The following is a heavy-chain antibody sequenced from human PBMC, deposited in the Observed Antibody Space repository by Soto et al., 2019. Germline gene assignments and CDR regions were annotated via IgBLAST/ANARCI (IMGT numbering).Heavy chain of an antibody. V-gene: IGHV1-3*01. CDR1: GYTFTSYA. D-gene: IGHD3-3*01. CDR3: ARGQTIFGVVISPKYGMDV. J-gene: IGHJ6*02. CDR2: INAGNGNT. Sequence: ASVKVSCKASGYTFTSYAIHWVRQAPGQRLEWMGWINAGNGNTKYSQKFQGRVTITRDTSAGTAYMELSSLRSEDTAVYYCARGQTIFGVVISPKYGMDVWGQGTTVTVSS.